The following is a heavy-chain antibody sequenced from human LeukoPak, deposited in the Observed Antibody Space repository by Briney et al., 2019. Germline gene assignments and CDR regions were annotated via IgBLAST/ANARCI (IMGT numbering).Heavy chain of an antibody. CDR3: ARERGSSGWATFDY. Sequence: GGSLRLSCAASGFSVSSNYMGWVRQAPRRGLEWVSVLFSGGGAYYADSVKGRFTVSRDNSKNTLFLHMNSLRAEDTAIYYCARERGSSGWATFDYWGQGTLVTVSS. J-gene: IGHJ4*02. CDR1: GFSVSSNY. CDR2: LFSGGGA. D-gene: IGHD6-19*01. V-gene: IGHV3-66*01.